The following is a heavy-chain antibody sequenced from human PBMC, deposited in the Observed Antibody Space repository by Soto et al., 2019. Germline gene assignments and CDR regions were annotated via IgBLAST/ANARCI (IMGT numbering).Heavy chain of an antibody. CDR2: IYSGGST. D-gene: IGHD4-4*01. CDR1: GFTVSSNY. J-gene: IGHJ3*02. CDR3: ARKKDDYSNYDAFDI. V-gene: IGHV3-53*01. Sequence: GGSLRLSCAASGFTVSSNYMSWVRQAPGKGLEWVSVIYSGGSTYYADSVKGRFTISRDNSKNTLYLQMNSLRAEDTSVYSCARKKDDYSNYDAFDIWVQGTMVTVSS.